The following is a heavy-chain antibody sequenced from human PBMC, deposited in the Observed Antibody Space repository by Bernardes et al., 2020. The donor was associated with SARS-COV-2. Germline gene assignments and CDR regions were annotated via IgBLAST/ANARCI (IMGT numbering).Heavy chain of an antibody. CDR1: GFTFRSYA. Sequence: GGSLRLSCAASGFTFRSYAMTWVRQAPGKGLEWVSTISDSGGSTYYADSVKGRFTISRDNSKNSLYLQMNTLRAEDTAVYYCAKDWVDEYGGIDDWGQGTLVTVSS. V-gene: IGHV3-23*01. CDR2: ISDSGGST. J-gene: IGHJ4*02. D-gene: IGHD4-17*01. CDR3: AKDWVDEYGGIDD.